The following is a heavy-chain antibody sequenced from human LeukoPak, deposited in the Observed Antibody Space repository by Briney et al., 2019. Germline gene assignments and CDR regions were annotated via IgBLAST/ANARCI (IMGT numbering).Heavy chain of an antibody. V-gene: IGHV3-30*18. CDR3: AKVALYDSSGAVSDY. CDR2: ISYDGSNK. CDR1: GFTFSSYA. J-gene: IGHJ4*02. D-gene: IGHD3-22*01. Sequence: PGGSLRLSCAASGFTFSSYAMSWVRQAPGKGLEWVAVISYDGSNKYYADSVKGRFTISRDNSKNTLYLQMNSLRAEDTAVYYCAKVALYDSSGAVSDYWGQGTLVTVSS.